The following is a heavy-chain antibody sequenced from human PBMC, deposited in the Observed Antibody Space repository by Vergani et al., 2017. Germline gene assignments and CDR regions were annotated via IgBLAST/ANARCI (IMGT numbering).Heavy chain of an antibody. CDR1: GFTFSSYA. Sequence: EVQLLESGGGLVQPGGSLRLSCAASGFTFSSYAMSWVRQAPGKGLEWVSTISGSGISTYYADSVKGRFTISRDNSKNTLYLLMNSLRAEDTAVYHCARPSAPGDYDALDIWGQGTMVTVSS. J-gene: IGHJ3*02. V-gene: IGHV3-23*01. D-gene: IGHD4-17*01. CDR3: ARPSAPGDYDALDI. CDR2: ISGSGIST.